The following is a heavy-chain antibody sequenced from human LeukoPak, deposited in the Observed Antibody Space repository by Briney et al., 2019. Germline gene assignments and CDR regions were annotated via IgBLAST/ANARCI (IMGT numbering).Heavy chain of an antibody. CDR3: ARVIDYYGSGSYTSYYFDY. CDR1: GGSISSGGYY. V-gene: IGHV4-61*08. D-gene: IGHD3-10*01. Sequence: SETLSLTCTVSGGSISSGGYYWSWIRQHPGKGLEWIGYIYYSGSTNYNPSLKSRVTISVDTSKNQFSLKLSSVTAADTAVYYCARVIDYYGSGSYTSYYFDYWGQGTLVTVSS. CDR2: IYYSGST. J-gene: IGHJ4*02.